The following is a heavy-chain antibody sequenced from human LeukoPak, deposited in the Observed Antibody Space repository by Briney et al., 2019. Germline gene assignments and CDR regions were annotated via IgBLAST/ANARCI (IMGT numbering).Heavy chain of an antibody. V-gene: IGHV4-4*02. D-gene: IGHD3-3*01. CDR1: GGSISSSNW. J-gene: IGHJ4*02. CDR2: IYPGGST. Sequence: SETLSLTCAVSGGSISSSNWWSWVRQPPGKGLDWIGEIYPGGSTNYNPSLKSRVTISIDKSKNQFSLNLSSVTAADTAVYYCTRAATHYEAALGCWGQGTLVTVSS. CDR3: TRAATHYEAALGC.